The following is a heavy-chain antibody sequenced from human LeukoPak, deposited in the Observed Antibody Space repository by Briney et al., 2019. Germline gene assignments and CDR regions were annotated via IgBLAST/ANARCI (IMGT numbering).Heavy chain of an antibody. CDR2: INHSGST. V-gene: IGHV4-34*01. CDR1: GGSFSGYY. CDR3: ARGRDGAGWFDP. D-gene: IGHD1-26*01. Sequence: SETLSLTCTVYGGSFSGYYWSWIRQPPGKGLERIGEINHSGSTNYNPSLKSRVTISVDTSKNQFSLKLSSVTAADTAVYYCARGRDGAGWFDPWGQGTLITVSS. J-gene: IGHJ5*02.